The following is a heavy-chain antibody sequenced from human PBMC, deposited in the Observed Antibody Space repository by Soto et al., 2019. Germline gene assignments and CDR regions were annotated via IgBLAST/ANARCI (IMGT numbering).Heavy chain of an antibody. Sequence: KISCKGSGESFTSYWISWVLHMPGKGLEWMGRIDPSDSYTNYSPSFQGHVTISADKSISTAYLQWSSLKASDTAMYYCAINIPLYCSSTSCANYGMDVWGQGTTVTVSS. V-gene: IGHV5-10-1*01. D-gene: IGHD2-2*01. CDR1: GESFTSYW. CDR3: AINIPLYCSSTSCANYGMDV. J-gene: IGHJ6*02. CDR2: IDPSDSYT.